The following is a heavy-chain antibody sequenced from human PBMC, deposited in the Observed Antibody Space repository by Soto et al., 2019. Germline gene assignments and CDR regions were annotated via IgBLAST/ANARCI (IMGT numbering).Heavy chain of an antibody. D-gene: IGHD3-10*01. CDR2: IDPSDSYT. J-gene: IGHJ6*02. Sequence: PRESLKISCKGSGYSFTSYWISWVRQMPGKGLEWMGRIDPSDSYTNYSPSFQGQVTISADKSISTAYLQWSSLKASDTAMYYCAGGGVRGVITRTRDYYGMDVWGQGTTVTVSS. CDR1: GYSFTSYW. CDR3: AGGGVRGVITRTRDYYGMDV. V-gene: IGHV5-10-1*04.